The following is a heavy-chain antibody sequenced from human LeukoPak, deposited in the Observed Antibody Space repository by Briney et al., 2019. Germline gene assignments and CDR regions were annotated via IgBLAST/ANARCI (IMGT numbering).Heavy chain of an antibody. J-gene: IGHJ4*02. D-gene: IGHD3-3*01. CDR2: INSDGSST. CDR1: GFTFSSYW. Sequence: PGGSLRLSCAASGFTFSSYWMHWVRQAPGKGLVRVSRINSDGSSTSYADSVKGRFTISRDNAKNTLYLQMNSLRAEDTAVYYCASIFEDYYDFWSGYLPIDYWGQGTLVTVSS. CDR3: ASIFEDYYDFWSGYLPIDY. V-gene: IGHV3-74*01.